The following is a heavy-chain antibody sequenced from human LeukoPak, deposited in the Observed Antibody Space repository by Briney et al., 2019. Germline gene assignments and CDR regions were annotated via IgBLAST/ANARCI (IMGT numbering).Heavy chain of an antibody. CDR1: GDSISNRSYY. V-gene: IGHV4-39*07. Sequence: SETLSLTCTVSGDSISNRSYYWGWIRQPPGKGLEWIGSIYYSGSTYYNPSLKSRVTISVDTSKNQFSLKLSSVTAADTAVYYCARARYCSGGSCYSYYYYGMDVWGQGTTVTVSS. CDR3: ARARYCSGGSCYSYYYYGMDV. D-gene: IGHD2-15*01. J-gene: IGHJ6*02. CDR2: IYYSGST.